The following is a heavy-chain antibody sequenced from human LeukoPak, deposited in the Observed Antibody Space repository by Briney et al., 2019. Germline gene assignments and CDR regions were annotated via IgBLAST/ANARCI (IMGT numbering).Heavy chain of an antibody. D-gene: IGHD4-17*01. Sequence: SETLSLTCAVYGGSFSGYYWSWIRQPPGKGLEWIGEINHSGSTNYNPSLKSRVTISVDTSKNQFSLKLSSVTAADTAVYYCARGLLVTTVTPWGQGTLVTVSS. V-gene: IGHV4-34*01. CDR1: GGSFSGYY. CDR3: ARGLLVTTVTP. J-gene: IGHJ5*02. CDR2: INHSGST.